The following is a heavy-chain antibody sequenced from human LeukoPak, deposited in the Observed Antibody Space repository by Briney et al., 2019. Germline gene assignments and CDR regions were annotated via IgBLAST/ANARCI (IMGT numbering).Heavy chain of an antibody. D-gene: IGHD3-3*01. V-gene: IGHV1-46*01. J-gene: IGHJ4*02. CDR3: ARVVVTIFGVVIGVDY. CDR1: GYTFTTYY. CDR2: INPSGGST. Sequence: GASVKVSCKASGYTFTTYYMHWVRQAPGQGLEWMGIINPSGGSTSYAQKFQGRVTMTRDMSTSTVYMELSSLRSEDTAVYYCARVVVTIFGVVIGVDYWGQGTLVTVSS.